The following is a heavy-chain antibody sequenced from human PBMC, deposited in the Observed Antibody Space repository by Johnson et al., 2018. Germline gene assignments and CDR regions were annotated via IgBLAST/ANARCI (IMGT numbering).Heavy chain of an antibody. CDR2: IWYDGSNK. CDR1: GFTFRSYG. CDR3: ARARSWGIQLYYYHYMDV. Sequence: QVQLVQSGGGVVQPGRSLRLSCAASGFTFRSYGMHWVRQAPGKGLEWVAVIWYDGSNKYYADSVKGRFTISRDNSKNTLYLQMNSLRAEVTAVYYCARARSWGIQLYYYHYMDVWGKGTTVTVSS. J-gene: IGHJ6*03. D-gene: IGHD5-18*01. V-gene: IGHV3-33*01.